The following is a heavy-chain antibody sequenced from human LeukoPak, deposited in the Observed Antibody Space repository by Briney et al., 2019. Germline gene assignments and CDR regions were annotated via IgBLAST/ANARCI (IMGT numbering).Heavy chain of an antibody. CDR3: ASLSRGYSSSWYSTAGLIDC. D-gene: IGHD6-13*01. Sequence: PSQTLSLTCTVSGGSISSGGYYWSWIRQPPGKGLEWIGYIYHSGSTYYNPSLKSRVTISVDRSKNQFSLKLSSVTAADTAVYYCASLSRGYSSSWYSTAGLIDCWGQGTLVTVSS. CDR2: IYHSGST. J-gene: IGHJ4*02. CDR1: GGSISSGGYY. V-gene: IGHV4-30-2*01.